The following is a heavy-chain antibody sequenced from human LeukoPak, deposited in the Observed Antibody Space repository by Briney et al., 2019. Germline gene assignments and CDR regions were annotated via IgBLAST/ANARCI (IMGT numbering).Heavy chain of an antibody. CDR2: ITNNGTTI. J-gene: IGHJ6*02. Sequence: GGSLRLSCAASGFTFSSYAMNWVRQAPGKGLELVSYITNNGTTIYYADSVKGRFTISRDNAENSLYLQMNRLRAEDTAIYYCARDQWLAYYYHGMDVWGQGTTVTVSS. V-gene: IGHV3-48*03. D-gene: IGHD6-19*01. CDR3: ARDQWLAYYYHGMDV. CDR1: GFTFSSYA.